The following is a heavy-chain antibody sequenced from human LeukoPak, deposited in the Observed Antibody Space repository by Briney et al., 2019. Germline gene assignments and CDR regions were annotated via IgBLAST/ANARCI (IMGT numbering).Heavy chain of an antibody. V-gene: IGHV4-39*01. CDR3: ARQAPTSSSWYVAAQRGRYYFDY. Sequence: PSETLSLTCTVSGGSISSSSYYWCWIRQPPGKGLEWIGSIYYSGSTYYNPSLKCRITISVDTSKNQFSLKLSSVTAADTAVYYCARQAPTSSSWYVAAQRGRYYFDYWGQGTLVTVSS. D-gene: IGHD6-13*01. CDR2: IYYSGST. J-gene: IGHJ4*02. CDR1: GGSISSSSYY.